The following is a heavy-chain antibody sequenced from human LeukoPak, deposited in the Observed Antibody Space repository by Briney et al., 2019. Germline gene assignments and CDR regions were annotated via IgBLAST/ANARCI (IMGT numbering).Heavy chain of an antibody. CDR3: TTDLSRTAGH. Sequence: PGGSLRLSCVVSGFSFSNYYMSWVRQAPGKGLEWVANISPDGSETYHVGSVKGRFTISRDNAKNSLHLQMNSLRAEDTAIYYCTTDLSRTAGHWGQGTLVTVSS. V-gene: IGHV3-7*01. CDR1: GFSFSNYY. D-gene: IGHD1-14*01. J-gene: IGHJ4*02. CDR2: ISPDGSET.